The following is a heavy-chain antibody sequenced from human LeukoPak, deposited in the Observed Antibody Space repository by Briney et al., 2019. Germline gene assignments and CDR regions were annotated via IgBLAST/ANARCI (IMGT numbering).Heavy chain of an antibody. CDR3: ARGVDIVATIWDY. D-gene: IGHD5-12*01. CDR1: GFTFSTYW. V-gene: IGHV3-7*03. J-gene: IGHJ4*02. CDR2: IKIDGSGK. Sequence: GGSLRLSCAASGFTFSTYWMSWVRQAPGKGLEWVANIKIDGSGKYYVDSVKGRFTISRDNAKNSLYLQMNSLRVEDTAVYYCARGVDIVATIWDYWGQGTLVTVSS.